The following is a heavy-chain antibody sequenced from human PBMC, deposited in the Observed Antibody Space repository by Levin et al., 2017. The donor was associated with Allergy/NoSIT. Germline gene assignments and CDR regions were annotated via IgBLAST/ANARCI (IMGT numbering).Heavy chain of an antibody. CDR1: GGTFSTYT. V-gene: IGHV1-69*04. CDR2: IIPILGIA. CDR3: AREGNYYDSSGYYRY. D-gene: IGHD3-22*01. J-gene: IGHJ4*02. Sequence: GASVKVSCKASGGTFSTYTITWVRQAPGQGLEWMGRIIPILGIANYAQKFQGRVTITADKSTSTAYMELSSLRSEDTAVYYCAREGNYYDSSGYYRYWGQGTLVTVSS.